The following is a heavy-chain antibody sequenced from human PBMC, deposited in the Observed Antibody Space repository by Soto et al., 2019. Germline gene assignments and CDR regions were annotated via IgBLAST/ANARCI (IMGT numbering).Heavy chain of an antibody. CDR3: ARVERGTATTVVDAFDI. CDR2: MSHSGGT. D-gene: IGHD1-1*01. J-gene: IGHJ3*02. Sequence: QVQLQQWGAGLLKPSETLSLTCAVYGGSVSGANYYWSWIRQPPGKGLEWIGEMSHSGGTHFNPSLKGRVTLSVDTSTNQFSLKMSAVTAADTALYYCARVERGTATTVVDAFDIWGPGTMVTVSS. V-gene: IGHV4-34*01. CDR1: GGSVSGANYY.